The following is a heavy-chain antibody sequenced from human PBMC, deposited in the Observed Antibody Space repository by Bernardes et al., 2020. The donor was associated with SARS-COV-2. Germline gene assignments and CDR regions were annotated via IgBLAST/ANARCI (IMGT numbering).Heavy chain of an antibody. CDR2: MNPNSGNT. CDR1: GYTFTSYG. J-gene: IGHJ4*02. V-gene: IGHV1-8*02. Sequence: ASVKVSCKASGYTFTSYGISWVRQAPGQGLEWMGWMNPNSGNTGYAQKFQGRVTMTRNTSISTAYMELSSLRSEDTAVYYCARSETSYTSLDYWGQGTLVTVSS. D-gene: IGHD2-2*01. CDR3: ARSETSYTSLDY.